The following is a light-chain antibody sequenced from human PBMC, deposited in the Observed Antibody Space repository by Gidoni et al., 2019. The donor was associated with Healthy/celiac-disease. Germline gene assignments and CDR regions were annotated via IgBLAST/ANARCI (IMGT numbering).Light chain of an antibody. Sequence: DIQMTQSPSSSSASVGDSVTITCRASQSIYSNLNWYHLKPGKAPKLLIYITSSLQSGVPSRFSGSGSGTDFTITISSLQPEDFATYYCQQSYSTPFTFGPGTKVDIK. CDR3: QQSYSTPFT. CDR2: ITS. V-gene: IGKV1-39*01. CDR1: QSIYSN. J-gene: IGKJ3*01.